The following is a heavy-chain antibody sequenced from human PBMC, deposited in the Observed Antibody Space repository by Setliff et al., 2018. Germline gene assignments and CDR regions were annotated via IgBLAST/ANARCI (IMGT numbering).Heavy chain of an antibody. CDR1: GFTFSSYA. Sequence: PGGSLRLSCAASGFTFSSYAMHWVRQAPGKGLEWVAVISYDGSNKYCADSVKGRFTISRDNSKNTLYLQMNSLRAEDTAVFYCVPGRGSWGQGALVTVSS. CDR3: VPGRGS. V-gene: IGHV3-30-3*01. J-gene: IGHJ5*02. CDR2: ISYDGSNK. D-gene: IGHD6-25*01.